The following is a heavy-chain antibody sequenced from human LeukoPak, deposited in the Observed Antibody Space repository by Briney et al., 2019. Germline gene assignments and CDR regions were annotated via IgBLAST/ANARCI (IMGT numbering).Heavy chain of an antibody. J-gene: IGHJ5*02. CDR2: IYYSGST. Sequence: SETLSLSCSVSGGSISSYYWSWIRQPPGKGLEWNGYIYYSGSTNYNPSLKSRVTISVDTSKNQFSLKLSSVTAADTAVYYCARQVRKVRGVIQNWFDPWGQGTLVTVSS. D-gene: IGHD3-10*01. V-gene: IGHV4-59*08. CDR3: ARQVRKVRGVIQNWFDP. CDR1: GGSISSYY.